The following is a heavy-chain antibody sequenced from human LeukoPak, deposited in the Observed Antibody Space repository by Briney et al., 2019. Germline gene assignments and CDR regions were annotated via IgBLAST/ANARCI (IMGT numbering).Heavy chain of an antibody. Sequence: PGGSLRLSCAASGFAFSSYWMSWVRQAPGKGLGWVANIRQDGSEKYYVDSVKGRFTISRDNAKNSLYLQMNSLRAEDTAVYYCARGRGSSRYWGQGTLVTVSS. CDR1: GFAFSSYW. J-gene: IGHJ4*02. CDR2: IRQDGSEK. V-gene: IGHV3-7*01. CDR3: ARGRGSSRY. D-gene: IGHD1-26*01.